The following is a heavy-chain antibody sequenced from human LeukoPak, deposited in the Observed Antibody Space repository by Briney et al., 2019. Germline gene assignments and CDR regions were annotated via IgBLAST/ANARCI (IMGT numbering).Heavy chain of an antibody. CDR2: ISGSGGST. J-gene: IGHJ4*02. V-gene: IGHV3-23*01. D-gene: IGHD3-3*01. Sequence: GGSLRLSCAASGFTFRSYAFSSNAMSWVRQAPGKGLEWVSVISGSGGSTYYADSVKGRFTISRDNSKNTLYLQMNSLRAEDTAVYYCASGFLQWLYWGQGTLVTVSS. CDR3: ASGFLQWLY. CDR1: GFTFRSYAFSSNA.